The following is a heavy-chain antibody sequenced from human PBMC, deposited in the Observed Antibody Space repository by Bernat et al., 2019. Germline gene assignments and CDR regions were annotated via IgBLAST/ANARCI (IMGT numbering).Heavy chain of an antibody. Sequence: QVQLVESGGGVVQPGRSLRLSCAASGFTFSSYGMHWVRQAPGKGLEWVAVIWYDGSNKYYADSVQGRFTISRDNSKNTLYLQMNSLRAEDTAVYYCARARATIFGNRYYYGMDVWGQGTTVTVSS. J-gene: IGHJ6*02. CDR3: ARARATIFGNRYYYGMDV. V-gene: IGHV3-33*01. CDR2: IWYDGSNK. D-gene: IGHD3-3*01. CDR1: GFTFSSYG.